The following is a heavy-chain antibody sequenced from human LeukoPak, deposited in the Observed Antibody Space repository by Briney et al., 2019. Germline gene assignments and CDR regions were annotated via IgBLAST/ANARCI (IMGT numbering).Heavy chain of an antibody. CDR2: INPNSGGT. V-gene: IGHV1-2*02. J-gene: IGHJ6*02. CDR1: GYTFTGYY. D-gene: IGHD4-11*01. CDR3: ARDLKSGNYGLGYYYGMDV. Sequence: ASVKVSCKASGYTFTGYYMHWVRQAPGRGLEWMGWINPNSGGTNYAQKFQGRVTMTRDTSISTAYMELSRLRSDDTAVYYCARDLKSGNYGLGYYYGMDVWGQGTTVTVSS.